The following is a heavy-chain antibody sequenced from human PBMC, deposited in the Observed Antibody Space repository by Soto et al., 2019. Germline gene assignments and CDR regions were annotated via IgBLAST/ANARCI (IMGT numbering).Heavy chain of an antibody. V-gene: IGHV1-69*01. D-gene: IGHD3-22*01. Sequence: QVQLVQAGAEVKKPGTSVKVSCKTSGDTFSKYTINWVRQAPGQGLEWMGGIIPIFGTAIFSDTFQGRVTITADESTTTHYMEMTSLRSEDTAVYYCARNRVEYSDSGGYYTGDGFDIWGQGTMVTVSA. CDR3: ARNRVEYSDSGGYYTGDGFDI. CDR2: IIPIFGTA. J-gene: IGHJ3*02. CDR1: GDTFSKYT.